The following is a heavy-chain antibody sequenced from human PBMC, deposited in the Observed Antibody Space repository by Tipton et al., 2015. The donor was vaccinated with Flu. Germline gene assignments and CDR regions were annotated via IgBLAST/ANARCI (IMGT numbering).Heavy chain of an antibody. CDR1: GFTFSSYG. V-gene: IGHV3-33*01. D-gene: IGHD6-13*01. CDR3: ARDDGYSSSWYEAFDI. CDR2: IWYDGSNK. J-gene: IGHJ3*02. Sequence: QLVQSGGGVVQPGRSLRLSCAASGFTFSSYGMHWVRQAPGKGLEWVAVIWYDGSNKYYADSGKGRFTISRDNSKNTLYLQMNSLGAEDTAVYYCARDDGYSSSWYEAFDIWGQGTMVTVSS.